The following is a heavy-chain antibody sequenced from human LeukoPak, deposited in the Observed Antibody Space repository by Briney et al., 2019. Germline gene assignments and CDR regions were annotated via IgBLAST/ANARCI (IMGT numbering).Heavy chain of an antibody. Sequence: GGSLRLSCAASGFTVSSNYMSWVRQAPGKGLEWVSVITGSDPSTYYADSVKGRFTISRDNSKNTLYLQMNSRRAEDTAVYYCARRGVYGSGAYYFDYWGQGTLVTLSS. V-gene: IGHV3-53*01. CDR1: GFTVSSNY. D-gene: IGHD3-10*01. CDR3: ARRGVYGSGAYYFDY. CDR2: ITGSDPST. J-gene: IGHJ4*02.